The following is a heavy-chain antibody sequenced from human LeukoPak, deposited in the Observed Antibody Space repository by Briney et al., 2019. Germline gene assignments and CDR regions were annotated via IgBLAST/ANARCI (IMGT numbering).Heavy chain of an antibody. D-gene: IGHD6-13*01. CDR2: MNPKSGNT. V-gene: IGHV1-8*03. Sequence: ASVKVSCKASGYTFSNYDINWVRQATGQGLEWMGWMNPKSGNTGYAQKFQGRVTITRDTSISTAYMELSSLRSEDTAVYYCARDREDSSSWSVFDYWGQGTLVTVSS. J-gene: IGHJ4*02. CDR3: ARDREDSSSWSVFDY. CDR1: GYTFSNYD.